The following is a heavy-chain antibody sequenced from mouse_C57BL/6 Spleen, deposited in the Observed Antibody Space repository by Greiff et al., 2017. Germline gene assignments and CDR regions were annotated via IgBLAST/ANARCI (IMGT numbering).Heavy chain of an antibody. CDR1: GFTFSNYW. V-gene: IGHV6-3*01. Sequence: EVQRVQSGGGLVQPGGSMKLSCVASGFTFSNYWMNWVRQSPEKGLEWVAQIRLKSDNYATHYAESVKGRFTISRDDSKSSVYLQMKNLRAEDTESYYCTNDGSSYYYAMDYWGQGTSVTVSS. D-gene: IGHD1-1*01. CDR3: TNDGSSYYYAMDY. CDR2: IRLKSDNYAT. J-gene: IGHJ4*01.